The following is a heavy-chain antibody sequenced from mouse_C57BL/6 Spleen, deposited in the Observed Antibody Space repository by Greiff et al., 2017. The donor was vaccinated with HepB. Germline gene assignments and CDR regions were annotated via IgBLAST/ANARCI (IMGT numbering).Heavy chain of an antibody. J-gene: IGHJ4*01. D-gene: IGHD1-1*01. V-gene: IGHV1-82*01. CDR3: ARDYYGSSSSFYYAMDY. CDR2: IYPGDGDT. Sequence: QLQQSGPELVKPGASVKISCKASGYAFSSSWMNWVKQRPGKGLEWIGRIYPGDGDTNYNGKFKGKATLTADKSSSTAYMQLSSLTSEDSAVYFCARDYYGSSSSFYYAMDYWGQGTSVTVSS. CDR1: GYAFSSSW.